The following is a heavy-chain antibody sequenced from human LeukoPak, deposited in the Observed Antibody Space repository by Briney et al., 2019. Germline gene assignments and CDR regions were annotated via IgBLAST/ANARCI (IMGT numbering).Heavy chain of an antibody. J-gene: IGHJ4*02. V-gene: IGHV3-21*04. CDR2: ISSSSSYI. CDR3: AKDPQHYDSGSHSDY. Sequence: GGSLRLSCAASGFTFSHYTMNWVRQAPGKGLEWVSSISSSSSYIYYADSVKGRFTISRDNSKNTLYLQMNSLRAEDTALYYCAKDPQHYDSGSHSDYWGQGTRVTVSS. CDR1: GFTFSHYT. D-gene: IGHD3-10*01.